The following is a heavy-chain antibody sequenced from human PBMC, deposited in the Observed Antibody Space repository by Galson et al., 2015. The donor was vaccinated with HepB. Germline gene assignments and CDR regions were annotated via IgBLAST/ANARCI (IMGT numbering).Heavy chain of an antibody. J-gene: IGHJ3*02. V-gene: IGHV6-1*01. Sequence: CAISGDSVSSNSAAWNWIRQSPSRGLEWLGRTYYRSKWYNDYAVSVESRITINPDTSKNQFSLQLNSVTPEDTAVHYCARQHDYGGSSGAFDIWGQGTMVTVSS. CDR2: TYYRSKWYN. CDR1: GDSVSSNSAA. CDR3: ARQHDYGGSSGAFDI. D-gene: IGHD4-23*01.